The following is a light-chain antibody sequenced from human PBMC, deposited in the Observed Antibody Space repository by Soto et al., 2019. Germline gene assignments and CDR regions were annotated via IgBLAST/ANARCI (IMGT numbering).Light chain of an antibody. Sequence: QSVLTQPASVSGSPGQSITISCTGTSSDVGGYNYVSWYQHHPGKAPKHMIFDVRNRPSGVSNRFSGSKSGNTATLTISGLHPEDEADYYCSSYTTSNTRQIVFGTGTKLTVL. J-gene: IGLJ1*01. CDR1: SSDVGGYNY. CDR2: DVR. CDR3: SSYTTSNTRQIV. V-gene: IGLV2-14*03.